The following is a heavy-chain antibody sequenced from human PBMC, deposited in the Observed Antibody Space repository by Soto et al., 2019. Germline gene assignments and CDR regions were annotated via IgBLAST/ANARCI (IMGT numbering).Heavy chain of an antibody. CDR3: ARPAGSYYDDEMDG. J-gene: IGHJ6*02. D-gene: IGHD3-3*01. V-gene: IGHV1-69*12. CDR2: VIPMFGTT. CDR1: GGTFSTYA. Sequence: QVQLVQSGAEVKKPGSSVKVSCKASGGTFSTYAISWVRQAPGQGLEWMGGVIPMFGTTNNAQKSQGRVTXTGDASASTAYTELTSRRTDDTAVYYCARPAGSYYDDEMDGWGQGTTVTVSS.